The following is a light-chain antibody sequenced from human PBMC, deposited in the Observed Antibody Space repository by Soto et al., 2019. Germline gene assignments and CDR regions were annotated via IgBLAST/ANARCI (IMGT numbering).Light chain of an antibody. CDR1: SSDVGGYNY. CDR3: SSHAGSKRV. V-gene: IGLV2-8*01. CDR2: EVN. J-gene: IGLJ1*01. Sequence: QSVLTQPPSASGSPGQSVTISCTGTSSDVGGYNYVSWYQQHPGKAPKLMIYEVNKRPSGVPDRFSGSKSGNTASLTVSGLQAKDEGDYYCSSHAGSKRVFGTGTKLTVL.